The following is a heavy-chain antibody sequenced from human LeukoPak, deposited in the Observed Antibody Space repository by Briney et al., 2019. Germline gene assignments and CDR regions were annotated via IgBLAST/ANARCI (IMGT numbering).Heavy chain of an antibody. Sequence: ASVKVSCKASGYTFTSYDINWVRQATGQGLEWMGIINPSGGSTSYAQKFQGRVTMTRDTSTSTVYMELSSLRSEDTAVYYCARALNSGSPDAFDIWGQGTMVTVSS. CDR2: INPSGGST. V-gene: IGHV1-46*03. CDR3: ARALNSGSPDAFDI. CDR1: GYTFTSYD. D-gene: IGHD1-26*01. J-gene: IGHJ3*02.